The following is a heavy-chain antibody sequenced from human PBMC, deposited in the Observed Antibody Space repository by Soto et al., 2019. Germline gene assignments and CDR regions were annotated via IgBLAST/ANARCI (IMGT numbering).Heavy chain of an antibody. V-gene: IGHV4-30-4*01. Sequence: QVQLQESGPGLVKPSQTLSLTCTVSGGSISSGDYYWSWIRQPPGKGLEWIGYIYYSGSTYYNPSLKSRVTISVETSKNQFSLKLSSVTAADTAVYYCARDRRDGYNYYYFDYWGQGTLVTVSS. J-gene: IGHJ4*02. D-gene: IGHD5-12*01. CDR3: ARDRRDGYNYYYFDY. CDR1: GGSISSGDYY. CDR2: IYYSGST.